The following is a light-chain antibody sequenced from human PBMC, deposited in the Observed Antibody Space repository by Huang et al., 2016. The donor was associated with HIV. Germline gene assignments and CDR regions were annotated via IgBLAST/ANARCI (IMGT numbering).Light chain of an antibody. J-gene: IGKJ5*01. CDR1: ESVSSS. CDR2: DAA. V-gene: IGKV3-15*01. CDR3: QQYNDWPPIT. Sequence: EIVMTQSPDTLSVFPGERVTLSCRASESVSSSLAWYQQKSGQAPRLLIYDAATRATGIPARFSGSGSGTEFTRTINSLLSEDFAVYYCQQYNDWPPITFGQGTRLDMK.